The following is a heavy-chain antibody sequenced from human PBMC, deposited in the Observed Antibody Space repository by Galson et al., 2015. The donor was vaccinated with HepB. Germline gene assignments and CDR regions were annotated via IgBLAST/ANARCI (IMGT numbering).Heavy chain of an antibody. J-gene: IGHJ5*02. CDR3: ARVGVTGSYFNDT. D-gene: IGHD1-26*01. CDR1: GYTFTRFG. Sequence: SVKVSCKASGYTFTRFGITWVRQAPGQALEWMGWISTYNGNTNYAQKFRDRITMITDTSTSTAFMELRSLTSDDTAVYFCARVGVTGSYFNDTWGQGTLVAVSS. V-gene: IGHV1-18*01. CDR2: ISTYNGNT.